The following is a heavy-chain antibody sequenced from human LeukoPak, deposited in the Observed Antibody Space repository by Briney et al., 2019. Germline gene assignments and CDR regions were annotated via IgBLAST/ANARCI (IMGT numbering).Heavy chain of an antibody. J-gene: IGHJ6*02. V-gene: IGHV1-3*01. CDR2: INAGNGNT. CDR3: TREKIPFGYLGRYYYYYGMDV. D-gene: IGHD5-12*01. Sequence: ASVKVSCKASGGTFSSYAMHWVRQAPGQRLEWMGWINAGNGNTKYSQKFQGRVTITRDTSASTAYMELSSLRSEDTAVYYCTREKIPFGYLGRYYYYYGMDVWGQGTTVTVSS. CDR1: GGTFSSYA.